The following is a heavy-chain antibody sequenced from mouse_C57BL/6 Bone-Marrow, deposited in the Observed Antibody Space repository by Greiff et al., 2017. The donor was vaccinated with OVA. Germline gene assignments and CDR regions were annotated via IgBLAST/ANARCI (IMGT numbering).Heavy chain of an antibody. CDR1: GYTFTSYW. J-gene: IGHJ2*01. Sequence: QVQLQQPGAELVKPGASVKLSCKASGYTFTSYWMQWVKQRPGQGLEWIGEIDPSDGYTNYNQKFKGKATLTVDTSSSTAYMQLSSLTSEDSAVYYGASGDYYGSSCEFDYWGQGTTLTVSS. CDR2: IDPSDGYT. D-gene: IGHD1-1*01. CDR3: ASGDYYGSSCEFDY. V-gene: IGHV1-50*01.